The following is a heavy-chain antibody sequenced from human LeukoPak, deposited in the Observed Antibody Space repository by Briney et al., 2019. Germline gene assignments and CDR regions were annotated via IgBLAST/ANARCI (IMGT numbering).Heavy chain of an antibody. CDR3: AGAGRIAVAGS. Sequence: SETLSLTCAVYGGSFSGYYWSWIRQPPRKGLEWIGEINHSGSTNYNPSLKSRVTISVDTSKNQFSLKLSSVTAADTALYYCAGAGRIAVAGSWGQGTLVTVSS. CDR2: INHSGST. CDR1: GGSFSGYY. D-gene: IGHD6-19*01. J-gene: IGHJ4*02. V-gene: IGHV4-34*01.